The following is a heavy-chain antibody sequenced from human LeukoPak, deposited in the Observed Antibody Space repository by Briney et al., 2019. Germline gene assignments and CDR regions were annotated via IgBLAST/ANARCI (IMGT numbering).Heavy chain of an antibody. J-gene: IGHJ4*02. D-gene: IGHD5-12*01. CDR2: INHSGST. CDR3: ARGRYVDIVATIRGSFDY. CDR1: GGSFSGYY. Sequence: SETLSLTCAVYGGSFSGYYWSWIRQPPGKGLEWIGEINHSGSTNYNPSLKSRVTISVDTSKNQFSLKLSSVTAADTAVYYCARGRYVDIVATIRGSFDYWGQGTLVTVSS. V-gene: IGHV4-34*01.